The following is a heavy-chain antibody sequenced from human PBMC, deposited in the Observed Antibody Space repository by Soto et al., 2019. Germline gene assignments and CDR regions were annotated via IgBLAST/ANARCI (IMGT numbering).Heavy chain of an antibody. CDR1: GFTFSSYS. CDR2: ISSSSSTI. CDR3: ARGDNDSSGYYSLNWFDP. V-gene: IGHV3-48*02. Sequence: PGGPLRLSCAASGFTFSSYSMNWVRQAPGKGLEWVSYISSSSSTIYYADSVKGRFTISRDNAKNSLYLQMNSLRDEDTAVYYCARGDNDSSGYYSLNWFDPWGQGTLVTVSS. D-gene: IGHD3-22*01. J-gene: IGHJ5*02.